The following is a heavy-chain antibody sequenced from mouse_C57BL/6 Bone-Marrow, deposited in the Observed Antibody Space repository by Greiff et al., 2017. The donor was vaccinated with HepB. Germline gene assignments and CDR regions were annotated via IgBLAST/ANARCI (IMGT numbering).Heavy chain of an antibody. Sequence: EVHLVESGGGLVKPGGSLKLSCAASGFTFSDYGMHWVRQAPEKGLEWVAYISSGSSTIYYADTVKGRFTISIDNAKNTLFLQMTSLRSEDTAMYYCASARGFDYWGQGTTLTVSS. CDR1: GFTFSDYG. V-gene: IGHV5-17*01. CDR2: ISSGSSTI. J-gene: IGHJ2*01. CDR3: ASARGFDY.